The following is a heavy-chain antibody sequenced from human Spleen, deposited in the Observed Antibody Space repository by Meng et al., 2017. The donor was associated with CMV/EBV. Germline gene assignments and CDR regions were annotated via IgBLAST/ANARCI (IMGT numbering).Heavy chain of an antibody. D-gene: IGHD6-13*01. Sequence: SGGSISSGGYSWSWIRQHPGKGLEWIGYIYYSGSTYYNPSLKSRVTISVDTSKNQFSLKLSSVTAADTAVYYCARAVKISSSWYFDYWGQGTLVTVSS. CDR2: IYYSGST. CDR3: ARAVKISSSWYFDY. J-gene: IGHJ4*02. CDR1: GGSISSGGYS. V-gene: IGHV4-31*02.